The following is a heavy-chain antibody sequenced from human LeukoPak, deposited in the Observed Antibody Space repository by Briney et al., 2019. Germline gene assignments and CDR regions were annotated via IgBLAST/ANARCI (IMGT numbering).Heavy chain of an antibody. D-gene: IGHD7-27*01. CDR2: IHYGGNH. CDR3: VRDLHLGWFDS. J-gene: IGHJ5*01. Sequence: KPSETLSLTCTVSGDSINSYCGNWIRQPPGKGLEWMGYIHYGGNHNYNPSLKSRVTISLATSRKFFSLNLSSVTAADTAVYYCVRDLHLGWFDSWGQGTLVHVSS. V-gene: IGHV4-59*01. CDR1: GDSINSYC.